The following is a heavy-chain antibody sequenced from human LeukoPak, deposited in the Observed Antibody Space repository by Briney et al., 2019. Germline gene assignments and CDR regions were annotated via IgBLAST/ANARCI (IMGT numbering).Heavy chain of an antibody. J-gene: IGHJ4*02. CDR2: ITSSSSYI. V-gene: IGHV3-21*01. CDR3: ARDPLTDTRYGGYVDY. D-gene: IGHD1-26*01. Sequence: AGGSLRLSCAASGFAFSSYSMNWVRQAPGKGLEWISSITSSSSYIYYADSVKGRFTISRDNAKNSVYLQMNSLSAEDTAMYYCARDPLTDTRYGGYVDYWGQGTLVTVSS. CDR1: GFAFSSYS.